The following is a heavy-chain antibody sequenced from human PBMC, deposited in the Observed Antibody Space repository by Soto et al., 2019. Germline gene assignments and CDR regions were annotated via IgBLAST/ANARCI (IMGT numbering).Heavy chain of an antibody. CDR3: ARESYDYVWGSYRHDAFDI. Sequence: PSETLSLTXTVSGGSISSYYWSWIRQPAGKGLEWIGRIYTSGSTNYNPSLKSRVTMSVDTSKNQFSLKLSSVTAADTAVYYCARESYDYVWGSYRHDAFDIWGQGTMVTVSS. V-gene: IGHV4-4*07. D-gene: IGHD3-16*02. J-gene: IGHJ3*02. CDR1: GGSISSYY. CDR2: IYTSGST.